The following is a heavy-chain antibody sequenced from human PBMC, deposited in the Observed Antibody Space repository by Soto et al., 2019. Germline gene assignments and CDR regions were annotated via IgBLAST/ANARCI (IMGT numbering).Heavy chain of an antibody. CDR2: IYYGGST. J-gene: IGHJ5*02. D-gene: IGHD3-9*01. V-gene: IGHV4-61*01. CDR3: ARDFEPSPGFDP. Sequence: LSLTCTVSGGSVSSGSYHWSWIRQPPGKGLEWIGYIYYGGSTNYNPSLKSRVTISLDTPKNQFSLKLNSVTAADTAVYYCARDFEPSPGFDPWGQGTLVTVSS. CDR1: GGSVSSGSYH.